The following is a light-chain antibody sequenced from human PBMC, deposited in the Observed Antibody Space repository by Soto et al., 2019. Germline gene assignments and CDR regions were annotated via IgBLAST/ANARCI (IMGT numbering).Light chain of an antibody. CDR2: DAS. J-gene: IGKJ2*01. CDR1: QRVSSY. V-gene: IGKV3-11*01. Sequence: EIVLTQSPATLSLSPGERATLSCRASQRVSSYLAWYPQKPGQAPRLLIYDASNRATGIPARFSGSGSGTDFPRTISSLEPEDFAVYYCQQRSNWPPGYTFGQGTKLESK. CDR3: QQRSNWPPGYT.